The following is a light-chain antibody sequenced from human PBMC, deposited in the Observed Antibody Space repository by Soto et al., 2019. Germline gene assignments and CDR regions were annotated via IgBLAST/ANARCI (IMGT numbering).Light chain of an antibody. CDR1: QSVNSF. V-gene: IGKV3-20*01. Sequence: EIVLTQSPATLSLSPGERATLSCRASQSVNSFLAWYQQKPGQAPRLLIYGASSRATGIPDRFSGSGSGTDFTLTISRLEPEDFAVYYCQQYGSSPQTFGQGTKVDI. CDR3: QQYGSSPQT. J-gene: IGKJ1*01. CDR2: GAS.